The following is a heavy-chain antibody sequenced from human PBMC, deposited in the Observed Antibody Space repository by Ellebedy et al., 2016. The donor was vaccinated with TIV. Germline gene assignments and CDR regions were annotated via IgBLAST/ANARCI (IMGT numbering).Heavy chain of an antibody. CDR1: GFTFSNHG. Sequence: PGGSLRLSCAASGFTFSNHGMSWVRQASGKGPEWVSSVSGSGGSTYYANSVKGRFTISRDNAKNTLYLQMNSLTSEDTAVYYCAKPRPLTLYWGQGTLVTVAS. V-gene: IGHV3-23*01. J-gene: IGHJ4*02. CDR2: VSGSGGST. CDR3: AKPRPLTLY. D-gene: IGHD3-9*01.